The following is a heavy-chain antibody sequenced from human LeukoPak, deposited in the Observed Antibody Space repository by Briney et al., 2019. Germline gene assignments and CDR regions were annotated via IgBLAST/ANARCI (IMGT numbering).Heavy chain of an antibody. V-gene: IGHV4-59*01. Sequence: PSETLSLTCTVSGGSISSYYWSGIRQPPGKGLEWIGYIYYSGSTNYNPSLKSRVTISVDTSKNQFSLKLSSVTAADTAVYYCARVHYDSSGYDFDYWGQGTLVTVSS. CDR1: GGSISSYY. CDR2: IYYSGST. D-gene: IGHD3-22*01. CDR3: ARVHYDSSGYDFDY. J-gene: IGHJ4*02.